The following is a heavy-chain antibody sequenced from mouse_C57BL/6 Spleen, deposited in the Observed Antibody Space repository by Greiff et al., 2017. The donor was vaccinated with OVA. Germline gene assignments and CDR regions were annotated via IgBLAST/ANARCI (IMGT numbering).Heavy chain of an antibody. CDR2: INPSTGGT. Sequence: VQLQQSGPELVKPGASVKISCKASGYSFTGYYMNWVKQSTEKSLEWIGEINPSTGGTTYNQKFKAKATLTVDKYSSTAYMQLKSLTSEDSAVYYCARRDGNYGYWGQGTTLTVSS. V-gene: IGHV1-42*01. D-gene: IGHD2-1*01. CDR3: ARRDGNYGY. CDR1: GYSFTGYY. J-gene: IGHJ2*01.